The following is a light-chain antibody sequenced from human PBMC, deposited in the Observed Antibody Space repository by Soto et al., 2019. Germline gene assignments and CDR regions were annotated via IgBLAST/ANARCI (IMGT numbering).Light chain of an antibody. CDR1: SSNIGAGYD. CDR2: GNS. CDR3: HSYDSSLSSRGYV. V-gene: IGLV1-40*01. J-gene: IGLJ1*01. Sequence: QSVLTQPPSVSGAPGQRVTISCTGSSSNIGAGYDVHWYQQLPGTAPKLLIYGNSNRPSGVPDRFSGSKSGTSASLAITGLQAEHEADYYCHSYDSSLSSRGYVFGTGTKVTVL.